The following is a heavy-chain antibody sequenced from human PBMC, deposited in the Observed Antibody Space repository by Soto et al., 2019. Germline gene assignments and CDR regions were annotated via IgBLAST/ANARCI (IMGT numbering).Heavy chain of an antibody. CDR2: IVVGSGNT. Sequence: QMQLVQSGPEVKKPGTSVKVSCKASGFTFTSSAVQWVRQARGQRLEWIGWIVVGSGNTNYAQKFQERVTITRDMSTSTAYMELSSLRSEDTAVYYCAAFRSTGDRSSNYFDYWGQGTLVTVSS. D-gene: IGHD7-27*01. J-gene: IGHJ4*02. V-gene: IGHV1-58*01. CDR1: GFTFTSSA. CDR3: AAFRSTGDRSSNYFDY.